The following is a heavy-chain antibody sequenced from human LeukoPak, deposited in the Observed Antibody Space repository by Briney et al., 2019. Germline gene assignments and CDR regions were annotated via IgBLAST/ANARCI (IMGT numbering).Heavy chain of an antibody. CDR2: IQTDGSDK. J-gene: IGHJ4*02. CDR1: GINFRASG. CDR3: AREGGTVVVGRFDY. D-gene: IGHD2-2*01. Sequence: GGSLRLSCAASGINFRASGMHWVRQAPGMGLEWVTFIQTDGSDKRHAASVAGRFTISRDDSKNTVYLHMNSLRPDDSALYYCAREGGTVVVGRFDYWGQGTLVTVSS. V-gene: IGHV3-30*02.